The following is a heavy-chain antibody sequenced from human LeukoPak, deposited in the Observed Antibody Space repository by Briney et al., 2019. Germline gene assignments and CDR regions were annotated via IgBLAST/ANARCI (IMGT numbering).Heavy chain of an antibody. CDR1: GGSFSGYY. CDR2: INHSGST. J-gene: IGHJ4*02. Sequence: PSETLSLTCAVYGGSFSGYYWSWIRQPPGKGLEWIGEINHSGSTNYNPSLKSRVTISVDTSKNQFSLKLSSVTAADTAVYYCARDDWGVDYWGQGTLVTVSS. V-gene: IGHV4-34*01. CDR3: ARDDWGVDY. D-gene: IGHD3-16*01.